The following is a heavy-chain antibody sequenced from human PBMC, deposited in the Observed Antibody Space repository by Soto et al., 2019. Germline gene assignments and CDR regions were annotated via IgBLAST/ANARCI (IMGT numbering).Heavy chain of an antibody. Sequence: QVQLVQSGAEVKKPGSSVKVSCKASGGTSRSFSITWVRQAPGQGLEWMGGINPLFGIPNYPQKFQGRLTITEDKSTGTAYLELSILRSEDTAVYYCARDTHSAGGWFDTWGRGTLVTVSS. J-gene: IGHJ5*02. CDR3: ARDTHSAGGWFDT. D-gene: IGHD2-15*01. CDR2: INPLFGIP. V-gene: IGHV1-69*17. CDR1: GGTSRSFS.